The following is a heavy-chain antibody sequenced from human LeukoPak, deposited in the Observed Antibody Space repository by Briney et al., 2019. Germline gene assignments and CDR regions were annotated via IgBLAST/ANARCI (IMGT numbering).Heavy chain of an antibody. CDR1: GYTLTELS. J-gene: IGHJ5*02. V-gene: IGHV1-24*01. CDR2: FDPGDGET. D-gene: IGHD6-13*01. CDR3: AGRIAAGCFDP. Sequence: GSSVNVSCQVSGYTLTELSMHWVRQAPGKGLEGMGGFDPGDGETIYAQKFQGRVTMTEDTSTDTAFMELSSLRSEDTAVYYCAGRIAAGCFDPWPQGTLVSVSS.